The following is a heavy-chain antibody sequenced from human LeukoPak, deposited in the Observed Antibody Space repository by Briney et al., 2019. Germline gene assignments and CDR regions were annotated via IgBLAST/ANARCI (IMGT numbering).Heavy chain of an antibody. V-gene: IGHV3-48*01. CDR1: GFTFSSYS. Sequence: TGGSLRLSCAASGFTFSSYSMNWVRQAPGKGLEWVSYISSSSSTIYYADSVKGRFTISRDNAKNSLYLQMNSLRAEDTAVYYCARDPASTYDFWSGYPPGDDAFDIWGQGTMVTVSS. CDR2: ISSSSSTI. D-gene: IGHD3-3*01. J-gene: IGHJ3*02. CDR3: ARDPASTYDFWSGYPPGDDAFDI.